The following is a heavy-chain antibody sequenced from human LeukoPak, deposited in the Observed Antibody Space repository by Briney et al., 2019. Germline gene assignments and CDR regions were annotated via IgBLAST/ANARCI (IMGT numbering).Heavy chain of an antibody. CDR2: ISYDGGNK. CDR3: ARVEDIVVVVGLDY. CDR1: GFTFSSYA. D-gene: IGHD2-2*01. Sequence: GGSLRLSCAASGFTFSSYAMHWVRQAPGKGLEWVAVISYDGGNKYYADSVKGRFTISRDNSKNTLYLQMNSLRAEDTAVYYCARVEDIVVVVGLDYWGQGTLVTVSS. J-gene: IGHJ4*02. V-gene: IGHV3-30*04.